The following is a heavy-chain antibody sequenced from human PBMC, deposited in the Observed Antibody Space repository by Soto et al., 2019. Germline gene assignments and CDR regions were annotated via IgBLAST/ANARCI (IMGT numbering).Heavy chain of an antibody. CDR1: GFTVSSNY. J-gene: IGHJ3*02. D-gene: IGHD5-12*01. CDR2: IYSGGST. Sequence: GGSLRLSCAASGFTVSSNYMSWVRQAPGKGLEWVSVIYSGGSTYYADSVKGRFTISRHNSKNTRYLQMNSLRAEDTAVYYGASSDPRYSGYTPGWFTDAFDIWGQGTMVTVSS. V-gene: IGHV3-53*04. CDR3: ASSDPRYSGYTPGWFTDAFDI.